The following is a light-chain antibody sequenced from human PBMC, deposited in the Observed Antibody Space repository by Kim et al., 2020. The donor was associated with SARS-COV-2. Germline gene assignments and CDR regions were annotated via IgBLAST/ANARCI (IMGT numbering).Light chain of an antibody. CDR1: SSNIGARYH. J-gene: IGLJ3*02. Sequence: QSVLTQPPSVSGAPGQRVTISCTGSSSNIGARYHVHWYQQLPGIAPKLLIYGNSNRPSGVPDRFSGSKSGTSASLAITGLQAEDEADYYCQSYDNSLSGWVFGGGTQLTVL. V-gene: IGLV1-40*01. CDR3: QSYDNSLSGWV. CDR2: GNS.